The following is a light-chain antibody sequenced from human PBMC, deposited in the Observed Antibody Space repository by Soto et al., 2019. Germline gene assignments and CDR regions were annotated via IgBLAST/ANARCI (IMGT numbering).Light chain of an antibody. CDR2: AAS. CDR1: QSVSNNY. J-gene: IGKJ2*01. V-gene: IGKV3-20*01. Sequence: EVVLTQSPGTLSLSPGERATLSCRASQSVSNNYLAWYQQKPGQAPRLLIYAASSRATGIPDRFSGSGSGTDVTLTISRLESEDLAVYYCHQYGSSPPYTFGQGTKLEIK. CDR3: HQYGSSPPYT.